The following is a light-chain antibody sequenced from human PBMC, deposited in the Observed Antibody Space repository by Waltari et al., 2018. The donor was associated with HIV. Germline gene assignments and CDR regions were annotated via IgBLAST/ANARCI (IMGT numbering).Light chain of an antibody. J-gene: IGLJ2*01. CDR3: TKYTSTNVLIL. Sequence: QSAPTQPASESGSPGQSLTLPCNNMGHLTYVPWYQQSPGKAPKLLIYEISNRPSGISSRFSGSKSGDTASLTISGLQADDEADYFCTKYTSTNVLILFGGGTKVTVL. V-gene: IGLV2-14*03. CDR2: EIS. CDR1: MGHLTY.